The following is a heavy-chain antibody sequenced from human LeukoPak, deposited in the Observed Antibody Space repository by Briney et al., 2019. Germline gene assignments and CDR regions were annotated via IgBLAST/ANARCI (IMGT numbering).Heavy chain of an antibody. CDR3: ARGGGPGYCSSTSCYTQFDP. D-gene: IGHD2-2*02. V-gene: IGHV1-69*05. Sequence: GASAKVSCKASGGTFSSYAISWVRQAPGQGLEWMGGIIPIFGTANYAQKFQGGVTITTDESTSTAYMELSSLRSEDTAVYYCARGGGPGYCSSTSCYTQFDPWGQGTLVTVSS. J-gene: IGHJ5*02. CDR1: GGTFSSYA. CDR2: IIPIFGTA.